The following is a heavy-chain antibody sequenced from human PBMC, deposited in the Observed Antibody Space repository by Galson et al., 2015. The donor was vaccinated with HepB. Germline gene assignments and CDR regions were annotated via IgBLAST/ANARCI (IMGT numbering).Heavy chain of an antibody. J-gene: IGHJ4*02. V-gene: IGHV4-59*01. CDR3: ARAGVSSGWVVSVDY. D-gene: IGHD6-19*01. Sequence: SETLSLTCTVSGGSISSYYWSWIRQPPGKGLEWIGYIYYSGSTNYNPSLKSRVTISVDTSKNQFSLKLSSVTAADTAVYYCARAGVSSGWVVSVDYWGQGTLVTVSS. CDR2: IYYSGST. CDR1: GGSISSYY.